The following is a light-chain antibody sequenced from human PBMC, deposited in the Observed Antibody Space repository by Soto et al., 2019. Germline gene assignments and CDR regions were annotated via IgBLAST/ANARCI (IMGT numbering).Light chain of an antibody. CDR2: DVS. Sequence: QSALTQPRSVSGSPGQSVTISCTGTSSDVGGYNYVSWYQQHPGKAPKLMIYDVSKRPSGVPDRFSGSKSGNTASLTISGLQAEDEAVYYCCSYTRTSNHYFFGSGTKVTV. J-gene: IGLJ1*01. CDR1: SSDVGGYNY. CDR3: CSYTRTSNHYF. V-gene: IGLV2-11*01.